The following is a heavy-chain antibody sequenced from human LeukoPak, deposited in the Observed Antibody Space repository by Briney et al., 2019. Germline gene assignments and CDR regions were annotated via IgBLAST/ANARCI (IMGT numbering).Heavy chain of an antibody. CDR1: GFTFISYE. V-gene: IGHV3-48*03. J-gene: IGHJ4*02. Sequence: GGSLRLSCAASGFTFISYEMNWVRQAPGKGLECVSYISSSGSTIYYADSVKGRFTISRDNAKNSLYLQMNSLRAEDTAVYYCSREHDYGDLYFDYWGQGTLVTVSS. D-gene: IGHD4-17*01. CDR3: SREHDYGDLYFDY. CDR2: ISSSGSTI.